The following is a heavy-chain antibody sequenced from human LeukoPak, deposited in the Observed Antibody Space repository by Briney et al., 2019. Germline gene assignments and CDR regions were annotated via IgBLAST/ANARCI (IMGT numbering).Heavy chain of an antibody. V-gene: IGHV4-39*07. CDR2: IYNSGIT. CDR3: ARDFTQNYYGSRSYYDPHYFDY. Sequence: SQTPSLTCTVSGASIIRTSNYWGWIRQPPGKGLEWIGNIYNSGITYYNPSLKSRVTISVDTSKNQFSLNLSSVTAADTAVYYCARDFTQNYYGSRSYYDPHYFDYWGQGTLVTVSS. J-gene: IGHJ4*02. CDR1: GASIIRTSNY. D-gene: IGHD3-10*01.